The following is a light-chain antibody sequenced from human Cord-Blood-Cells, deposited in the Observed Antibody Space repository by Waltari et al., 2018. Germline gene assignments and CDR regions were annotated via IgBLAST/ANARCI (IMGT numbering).Light chain of an antibody. J-gene: IGKJ4*01. Sequence: DIQMTQSPSTVFASVGDRVTITCWASQGISSWLAWSQQKPGKAPKLLIYAASSLQSGVPSRFSGSGSGTDFTLTISSLQPEDFATYYCQQANSFPLTFGGGTKVEIK. CDR1: QGISSW. CDR2: AAS. V-gene: IGKV1D-12*01. CDR3: QQANSFPLT.